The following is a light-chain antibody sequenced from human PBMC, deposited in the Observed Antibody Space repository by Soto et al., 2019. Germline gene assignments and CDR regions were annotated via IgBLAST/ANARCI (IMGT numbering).Light chain of an antibody. CDR1: QSISSW. J-gene: IGKJ4*01. CDR2: AAS. V-gene: IGKV1-39*01. CDR3: QQSYSTPLT. Sequence: DMQSTQTPATLSVSLGDRVTITCRASQSISSWLAWYQQKPGKAPKLLIYAASSLQSGVPSRFSGSGSGTDFTLTISSLQPEDFATYYCQQSYSTPLTFGGGTKVDIK.